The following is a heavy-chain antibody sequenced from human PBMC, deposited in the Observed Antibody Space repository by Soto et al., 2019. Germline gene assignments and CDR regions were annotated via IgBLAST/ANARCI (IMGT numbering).Heavy chain of an antibody. CDR1: GFTFSDYY. Sequence: QVQLVESGGRLVKPGGSLRLSCAASGFTFSDYYRNRIRQAPGKRLEWVSYISSSGSTIYYADSLKGRFTISRDNAKNSLYLQMNSLRAEDTAVYYCGRGPYDYVWGSNPPHFDYWGQGTLVTVSS. V-gene: IGHV3-11*04. J-gene: IGHJ4*02. CDR3: GRGPYDYVWGSNPPHFDY. CDR2: ISSSGSTI. D-gene: IGHD3-16*02.